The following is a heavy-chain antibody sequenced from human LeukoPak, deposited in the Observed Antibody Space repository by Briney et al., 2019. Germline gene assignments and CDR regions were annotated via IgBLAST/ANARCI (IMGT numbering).Heavy chain of an antibody. CDR3: ARVPESGGINYFDS. Sequence: SETLSLTCAAYGGSFSGNYWSWVRQPPGKGLEWIGEINYRGSTNYNPSLESRVTISVDTSKNQFSLKVNSVTAADTAVYYCARVPESGGINYFDSWGQGTLVTVSS. CDR2: INYRGST. CDR1: GGSFSGNY. D-gene: IGHD2-8*02. J-gene: IGHJ4*02. V-gene: IGHV4-34*01.